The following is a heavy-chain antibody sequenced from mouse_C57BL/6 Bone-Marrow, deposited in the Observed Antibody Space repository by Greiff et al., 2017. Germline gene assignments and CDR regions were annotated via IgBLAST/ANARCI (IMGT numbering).Heavy chain of an antibody. CDR2: IYPRSGNT. V-gene: IGHV1-81*01. CDR1: GYTFTSYG. J-gene: IGHJ3*01. Sequence: QVQLQHSGAELARPGASVKLSCKASGYTFTSYGISWVKQRTGQGLEWIGEIYPRSGNTYYNEKFKGKATLTADKSSSTAYMELRSLTSEDSAVYFCAREVRGFAYWGQGTLVTVSA. CDR3: AREVRGFAY.